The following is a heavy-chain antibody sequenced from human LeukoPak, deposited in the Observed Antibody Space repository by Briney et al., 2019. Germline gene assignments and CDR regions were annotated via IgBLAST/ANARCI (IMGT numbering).Heavy chain of an antibody. CDR3: ARRYCSGGSCFNFDY. D-gene: IGHD2-15*01. CDR1: GSIFPIYW. CDR2: VYLGVGDI. V-gene: IGHV5-51*01. Sequence: GESRHISCEGAGSIFPIYWIGGVRELPGKVLEGMGIVYLGVGDIRYSPSFQGQVTISVDMSIRTAYLQWSSLKASDTAMYYCARRYCSGGSCFNFDYWGQGTLVTVSS. J-gene: IGHJ4*02.